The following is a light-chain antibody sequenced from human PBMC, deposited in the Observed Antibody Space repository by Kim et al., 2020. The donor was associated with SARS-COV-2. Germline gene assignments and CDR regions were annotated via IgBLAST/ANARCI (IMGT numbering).Light chain of an antibody. V-gene: IGLV1-47*01. CDR1: DPNLGSKN. CDR3: SAWDVSLSAGV. CDR2: NND. J-gene: IGLJ3*02. Sequence: GRGVTISCSGSDPNLGSKNVYWYQHLPGTAPKLRIYNNDRRPSGVPDRFSASKSGTSASLAISGLRSEDEADYYCSAWDVSLSAGVFGGGTQLTVL.